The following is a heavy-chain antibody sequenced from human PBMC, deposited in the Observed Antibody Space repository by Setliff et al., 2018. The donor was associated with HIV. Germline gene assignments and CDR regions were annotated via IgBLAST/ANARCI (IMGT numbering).Heavy chain of an antibody. V-gene: IGHV4-34*01. CDR3: ARRGMWSYETGGNPTATFDY. CDR1: GGSFSGYY. J-gene: IGHJ4*02. D-gene: IGHD2-8*02. Sequence: SETLSLTCAVYGGSFSGYYWSWIRQPPGKGLEWIGEINHSGSTNYSPSLKSRVTTSVDTSKNQFSLKLSSVTAADTAVYYCARRGMWSYETGGNPTATFDYWGQGVLVTVSS. CDR2: INHSGST.